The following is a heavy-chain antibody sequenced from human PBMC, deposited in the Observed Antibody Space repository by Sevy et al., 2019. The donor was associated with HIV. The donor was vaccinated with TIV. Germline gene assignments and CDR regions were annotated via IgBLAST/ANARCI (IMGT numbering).Heavy chain of an antibody. J-gene: IGHJ4*02. CDR1: GGSFSGYY. CDR2: INHSGST. CDR3: ARYGYSSSWFQYYFDY. V-gene: IGHV4-34*01. D-gene: IGHD6-13*01. Sequence: SETLSLTCAVYGGSFSGYYWSWIRQPPGKGLEWIGEINHSGSTNYNPSLKSRVTISVDTSKNQFALRLSSVTAADTAVYYCARYGYSSSWFQYYFDYWGQGTLVTVSS.